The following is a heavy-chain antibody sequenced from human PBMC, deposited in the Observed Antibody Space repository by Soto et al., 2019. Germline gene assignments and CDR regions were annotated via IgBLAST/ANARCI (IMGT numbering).Heavy chain of an antibody. J-gene: IGHJ4*02. V-gene: IGHV4-59*12. CDR2: IFYSGHL. CDR1: GASFGTYY. Sequence: SETLSLTCAVSGASFGTYYWSWIRQPPGKGLEWIGYIFYSGHLKYNPSLKGRLTISVDTSKNQFSLKLSSVTAADTAVYYCARGVEGVSRPYYVLLTGYHMAYYFDYWGQGTLVT. CDR3: ARGVEGVSRPYYVLLTGYHMAYYFDY. D-gene: IGHD3-9*01.